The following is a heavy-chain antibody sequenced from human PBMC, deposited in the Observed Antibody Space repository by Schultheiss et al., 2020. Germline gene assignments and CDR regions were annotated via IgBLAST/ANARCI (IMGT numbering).Heavy chain of an antibody. CDR1: GYSFTSYW. CDR2: IYPGDSDT. CDR3: ARSYSEPYDAFDI. D-gene: IGHD2-21*01. V-gene: IGHV5-51*01. Sequence: GGSLRLSCKGSGYSFTSYWIGWVRQMPGKGLEWMGIIYPGDSDTRYSPSFRGQVTISADKSISTAYLQWSSLKASDTAMYYCARSYSEPYDAFDIWGQGTMV. J-gene: IGHJ3*02.